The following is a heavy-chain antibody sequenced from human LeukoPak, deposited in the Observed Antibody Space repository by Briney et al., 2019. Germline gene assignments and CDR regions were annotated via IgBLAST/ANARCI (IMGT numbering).Heavy chain of an antibody. CDR3: ARAIYSYGYYYYAMDV. V-gene: IGHV4-59*01. D-gene: IGHD5-18*01. CDR1: GGSISSYY. CDR2: IYYSGST. J-gene: IGHJ6*02. Sequence: SETLSLTCTVSGGSISSYYWSWIRQSPGKGLEWVGYIYYSGSTNYNPSLKSRVTISVDTSKNQFSLNLTSVTAAGTAVYYCARAIYSYGYYYYAMDVWGQGTTVTVS.